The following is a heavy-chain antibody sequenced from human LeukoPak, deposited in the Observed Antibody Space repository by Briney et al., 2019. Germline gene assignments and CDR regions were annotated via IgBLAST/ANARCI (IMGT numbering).Heavy chain of an antibody. D-gene: IGHD3-10*01. CDR1: GYTFTGYY. J-gene: IGHJ6*02. V-gene: IGHV1-2*02. Sequence: SVTVSCQASGYTFTGYYMHWVRQAPGQGLEWMGWINPNSGGTNYAQKFQGRVTMTRDTSISTAYMELSRLRSDDTAVYYCARDPDYYGSGSYRRYGMDVWGQASRVAVSS. CDR3: ARDPDYYGSGSYRRYGMDV. CDR2: INPNSGGT.